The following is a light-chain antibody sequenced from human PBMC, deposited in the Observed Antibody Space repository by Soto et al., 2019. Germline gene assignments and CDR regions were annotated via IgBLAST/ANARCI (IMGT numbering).Light chain of an antibody. V-gene: IGKV3-15*01. CDR2: GAS. CDR3: QQYNNWPPSWT. CDR1: QSVSSN. J-gene: IGKJ1*01. Sequence: EIVMTQSPATLSVSPGERATLSCRASQSVSSNLAWYRQKPGQAPRLLIYGASTRATGIPARFSGSGSGTEFTLTISSLQSEDFAVYYCQQYNNWPPSWTFGQGPKVEIK.